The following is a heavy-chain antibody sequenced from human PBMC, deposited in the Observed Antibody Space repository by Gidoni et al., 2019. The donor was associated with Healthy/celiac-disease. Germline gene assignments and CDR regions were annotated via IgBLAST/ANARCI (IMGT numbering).Heavy chain of an antibody. J-gene: IGHJ4*02. CDR2: ISSSSRYT. D-gene: IGHD6-13*01. CDR3: ARDGTGYSSSLPSLG. Sequence: QVQLVESGGGLVKPGGSLRLSCAASGFTFSDYYMSWIRQAPGKGLEWVSYISSSSRYTNYADSVKGRFTISRDNAKNSLYLQMNSLRAEDTAVYYCARDGTGYSSSLPSLGWGQGTLVTVSS. CDR1: GFTFSDYY. V-gene: IGHV3-11*06.